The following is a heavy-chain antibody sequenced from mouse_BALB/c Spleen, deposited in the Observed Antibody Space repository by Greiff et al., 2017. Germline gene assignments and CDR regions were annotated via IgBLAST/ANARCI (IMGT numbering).Heavy chain of an antibody. CDR2: IWAGGST. V-gene: IGHV2-9*02. CDR3: ASRWFYREDYAMDY. J-gene: IGHJ4*01. CDR1: GFSLTSYG. D-gene: IGHD2-3*01. Sequence: QVHVKQSGPGLVAPSQSLSITCTVSGFSLTSYGVHWVRQPPGKGLEWLGVIWAGGSTNYNSALMSRLSISKDNSKSQVFLKMNSLQTDDTAMYYCASRWFYREDYAMDYWGQGTSVTVSS.